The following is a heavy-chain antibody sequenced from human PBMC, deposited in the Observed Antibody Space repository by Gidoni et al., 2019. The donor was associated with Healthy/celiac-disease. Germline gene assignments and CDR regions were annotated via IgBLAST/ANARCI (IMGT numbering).Heavy chain of an antibody. Sequence: EVQLLDSEGGLVRPGVSLRLSCAASGFTFSSYSMNWVRQAPGKGLEWVSFISSSSSYTYYADSVKGRFIISRDNAKNSLYLQMNSMRAEDTAVYYCARDQGVVKEYQHFDYWGQGTLVTVSS. J-gene: IGHJ4*02. D-gene: IGHD2-2*01. CDR1: GFTFSSYS. CDR2: ISSSSSYT. CDR3: ARDQGVVKEYQHFDY. V-gene: IGHV3-21*01.